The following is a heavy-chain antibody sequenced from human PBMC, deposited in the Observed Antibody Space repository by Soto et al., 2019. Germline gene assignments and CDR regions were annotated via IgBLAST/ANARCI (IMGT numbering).Heavy chain of an antibody. D-gene: IGHD2-15*01. Sequence: GGSLRLSCAASGFTFSSYGMHWVRQAPGKGLEWVAVISYDGSNKYYADSVKGRFTISRDNSKNTLYLQMNSLRAEDTAVYYGAKGRAHLPRPYCSGGSCYPPRDYGMDGWGQGTTVTVSS. J-gene: IGHJ6*02. CDR3: AKGRAHLPRPYCSGGSCYPPRDYGMDG. CDR2: ISYDGSNK. CDR1: GFTFSSYG. V-gene: IGHV3-30*18.